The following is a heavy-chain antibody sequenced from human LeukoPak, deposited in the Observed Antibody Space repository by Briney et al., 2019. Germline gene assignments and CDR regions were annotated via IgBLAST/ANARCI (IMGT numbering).Heavy chain of an antibody. D-gene: IGHD4-17*01. J-gene: IGHJ6*02. CDR1: GVSISSSSYY. V-gene: IGHV4-39*07. CDR2: IYYSGST. CDR3: ARAMRTTAVTAGDYHYYYGMDV. Sequence: PSETLSLTCTVSGVSISSSSYYWGWIRQPPGKGLEWIGSIYYSGSTYYNPSLKSRVTISVDTSKNQFSLKLSSVTAADTAVYYCARAMRTTAVTAGDYHYYYGMDVWGQGTTVTVSS.